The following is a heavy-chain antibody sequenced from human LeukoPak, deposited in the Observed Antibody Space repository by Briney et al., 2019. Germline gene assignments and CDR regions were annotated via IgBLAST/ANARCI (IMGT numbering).Heavy chain of an antibody. Sequence: GSLRLSCAASGFTFSNFAMSWVRQAPGKGLEWVSAITGSGVTYTQYADSVKGRFTISRDDSKNTLYLQMNSLRAEDTAVYYCAKRISGWYFVDYWGQGTLVMVSS. CDR3: AKRISGWYFVDY. CDR2: ITGSGVTYT. D-gene: IGHD6-19*01. J-gene: IGHJ4*02. CDR1: GFTFSNFA. V-gene: IGHV3-23*01.